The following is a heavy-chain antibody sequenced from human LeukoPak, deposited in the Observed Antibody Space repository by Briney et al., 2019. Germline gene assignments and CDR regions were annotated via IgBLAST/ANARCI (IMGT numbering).Heavy chain of an antibody. Sequence: PGGSLRLSCAASGFTFDDYGMSWVRQAPGKGLEWVSGINWNGGSTGYADSVKGRFTISRDNAKNSLYLQMNSLRAEDTALYYCATTSYYHDSSGYYLFDYWGQGTLVTVSS. CDR3: ATTSYYHDSSGYYLFDY. J-gene: IGHJ4*02. CDR2: INWNGGST. V-gene: IGHV3-20*04. D-gene: IGHD3-22*01. CDR1: GFTFDDYG.